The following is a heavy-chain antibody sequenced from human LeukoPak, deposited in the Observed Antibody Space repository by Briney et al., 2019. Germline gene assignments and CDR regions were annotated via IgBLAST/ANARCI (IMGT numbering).Heavy chain of an antibody. CDR3: AKDYGPLIAARTPFDY. Sequence: QPGGSLRLSCAASGFTFSSYGMHWVRQAPGKGLEWVSVIYGGGDTNYADSVKGRFIISRDTSKNTVYLQMNSLRAEDTAVYYCAKDYGPLIAARTPFDYWGQGTLVTVSS. D-gene: IGHD6-6*01. J-gene: IGHJ4*02. CDR2: IYGGGDT. CDR1: GFTFSSYG. V-gene: IGHV3-NL1*01.